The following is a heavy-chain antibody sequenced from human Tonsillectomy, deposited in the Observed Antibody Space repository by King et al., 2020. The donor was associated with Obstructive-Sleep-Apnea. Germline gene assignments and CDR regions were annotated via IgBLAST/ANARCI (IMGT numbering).Heavy chain of an antibody. D-gene: IGHD5-18*01. CDR3: ARTSPIQLWLFDY. V-gene: IGHV4-59*01. Sequence: LQLQESGPGLVKPSETLSLTCTVSGGSISSYYWSWIRQPPGKGLEWIGYIYYSGRTNYNPSLKSRVTISVDTSKNQFSLKLSSGTAADTAVYYCARTSPIQLWLFDYWGQGTLVTVSS. CDR2: IYYSGRT. CDR1: GGSISSYY. J-gene: IGHJ4*02.